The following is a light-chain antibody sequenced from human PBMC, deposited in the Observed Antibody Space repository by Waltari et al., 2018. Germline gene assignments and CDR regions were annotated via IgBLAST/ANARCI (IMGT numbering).Light chain of an antibody. J-gene: IGKJ1*01. V-gene: IGKV1-39*01. CDR1: QTITNY. Sequence: IQMTQFPTSLSASVEDRVTITCRASQTITNYLNWYQQKSGKAPRLLIYGASNLQGGVPSRFRGSGSRTDFTLTISHLQPEDFATYYCQQTYITPRTFGQGTKVEIK. CDR2: GAS. CDR3: QQTYITPRT.